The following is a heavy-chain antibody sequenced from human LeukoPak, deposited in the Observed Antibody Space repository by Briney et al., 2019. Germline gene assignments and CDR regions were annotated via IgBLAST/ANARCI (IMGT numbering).Heavy chain of an antibody. J-gene: IGHJ4*02. D-gene: IGHD3-10*01. CDR1: GGSISSYY. CDR2: INHSGST. Sequence: PSETLSLTCTVSGGSISSYYWSWIRQPPGKGLEWIGKINHSGSTNYNPSLKSRVTISVDTSKNQFSLKLSSVTAADTAVYYCARSFMVRGVIILPPDYWGQGTLVTVSS. V-gene: IGHV4-34*01. CDR3: ARSFMVRGVIILPPDY.